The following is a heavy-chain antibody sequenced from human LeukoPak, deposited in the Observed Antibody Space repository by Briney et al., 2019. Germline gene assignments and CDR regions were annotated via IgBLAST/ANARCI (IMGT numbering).Heavy chain of an antibody. V-gene: IGHV3-30*04. CDR3: ARDIVGARTEGDAFDI. D-gene: IGHD1-26*01. CDR1: GFTFSSYA. CDR2: ISYDGSNK. J-gene: IGHJ3*02. Sequence: GGSLRLSCAASGFTFSSYAMHWVRQAPGKGLEWVAVISYDGSNKYYADSVKGRFTISRDNSKNTLYLQMNSLRAEDTAVYYCARDIVGARTEGDAFDIWGQGTMVAVSS.